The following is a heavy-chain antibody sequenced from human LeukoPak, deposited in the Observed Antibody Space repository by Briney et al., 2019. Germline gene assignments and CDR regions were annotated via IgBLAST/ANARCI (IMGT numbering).Heavy chain of an antibody. CDR1: GFTFSNYG. V-gene: IGHV3-33*01. Sequence: GGSLRLSCAASGFTFSNYGMHCVRQAPGNGPEWVAGIWSDGSNKHYADSVQGRFTISRDNSENTLYLQMNSLRAEDTAVYYCARDRVTRYFDLWGRGTLVTVSS. CDR3: ARDRVTRYFDL. J-gene: IGHJ2*01. D-gene: IGHD3-10*01. CDR2: IWSDGSNK.